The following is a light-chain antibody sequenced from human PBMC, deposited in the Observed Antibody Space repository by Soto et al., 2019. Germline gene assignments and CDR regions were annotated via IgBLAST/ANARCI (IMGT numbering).Light chain of an antibody. CDR1: QSVSSN. V-gene: IGKV3-15*01. CDR2: GAS. CDR3: HQYNNWPALT. J-gene: IGKJ4*01. Sequence: EIVMTQSPATLSVSPGQRPTLSCRARQSVSSNLAWYQQKPGQAPRLLIYGASTRATGIPARFSGSGSGTEFTLTISSLQSEDFAVYYCHQYNNWPALTFGGGTKVEIK.